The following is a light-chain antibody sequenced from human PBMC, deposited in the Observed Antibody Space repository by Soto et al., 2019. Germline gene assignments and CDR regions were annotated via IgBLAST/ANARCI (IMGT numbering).Light chain of an antibody. CDR3: QQGYSTPIT. Sequence: DIQMTQSPSSLSASVGDRVTMTCRASQSISSYLNWFQQKPGKAPKLLIYAASSLQSGVPSRFSGSGSGTDFTLTVSSLQPEDFVTYYCQQGYSTPITFGQGTRLE. CDR1: QSISSY. CDR2: AAS. J-gene: IGKJ5*01. V-gene: IGKV1-39*01.